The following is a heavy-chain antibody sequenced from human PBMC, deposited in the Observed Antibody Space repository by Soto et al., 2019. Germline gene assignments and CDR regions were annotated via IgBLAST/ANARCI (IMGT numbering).Heavy chain of an antibody. CDR1: GFTFSNYA. CDR3: AKDVGPPGTRDWYFDL. D-gene: IGHD3-16*01. CDR2: ISRTGGST. Sequence: EVHLLESGGGLVQHGGSLRLSCATSGFTFSNYAMSWVRQAPGKGLEWVSGISRTGGSTYYADSVKGRFTISRDNSKNTLDLQSISLRAEDTAVYYCAKDVGPPGTRDWYFDLCGRGTMVTVSS. J-gene: IGHJ2*01. V-gene: IGHV3-23*01.